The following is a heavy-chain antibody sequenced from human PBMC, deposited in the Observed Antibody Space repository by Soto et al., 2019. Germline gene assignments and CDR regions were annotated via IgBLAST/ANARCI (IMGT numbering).Heavy chain of an antibody. J-gene: IGHJ4*02. V-gene: IGHV3-23*01. CDR2: ISVSGFTT. CDR3: AKGGRYCGSDCYSPGFDF. CDR1: GFTFNNYA. D-gene: IGHD2-21*02. Sequence: EVQLLESGGGLVQPGGSLRLSCAASGFTFNNYAMTWVRQAPGKGLEWVSTISVSGFTTSSAVSVKGRFTISRDNSKNTLPLQMNSRRAEDTALYYGAKGGRYCGSDCYSPGFDFWGQGTLVTVSS.